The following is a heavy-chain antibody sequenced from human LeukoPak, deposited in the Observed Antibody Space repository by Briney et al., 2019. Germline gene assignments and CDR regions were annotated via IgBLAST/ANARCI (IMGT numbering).Heavy chain of an antibody. Sequence: GASVRVSCKVSGYTLTELSMHWVRQAPGKGLEWMGGFDPEDGETIYAQKFQGRVTMTEDTSTDTAYMELSSLRSEDTAVYYCATAGAGIQLWSGFDYWGQGTLVTVSS. J-gene: IGHJ4*02. D-gene: IGHD5-18*01. CDR2: FDPEDGET. V-gene: IGHV1-24*01. CDR1: GYTLTELS. CDR3: ATAGAGIQLWSGFDY.